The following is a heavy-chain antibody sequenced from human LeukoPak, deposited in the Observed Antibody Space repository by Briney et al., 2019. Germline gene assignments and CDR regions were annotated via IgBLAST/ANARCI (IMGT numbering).Heavy chain of an antibody. D-gene: IGHD3-3*02. V-gene: IGHV4-34*01. CDR3: ARGLPFSPAFDY. CDR2: INHSGST. J-gene: IGHJ4*02. CDR1: GGSFRGYY. Sequence: PSETLSLTRAVYGGSFRGYYWSWVRQPPGKGLEWIGEINHSGSTNYNPSLKSRVTISVDTSKNQFSLKLSSVTAADTAVYYCARGLPFSPAFDYWGQGTLVTVSS.